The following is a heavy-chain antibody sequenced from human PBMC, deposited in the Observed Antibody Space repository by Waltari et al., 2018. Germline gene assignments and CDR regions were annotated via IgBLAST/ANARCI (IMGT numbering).Heavy chain of an antibody. J-gene: IGHJ5*02. CDR1: GYTFTGHY. CDR2: TKPNSGGT. D-gene: IGHD6-19*01. V-gene: IGHV1-2*02. Sequence: VQLVQSGAEVKKPGASVKVYCKASGYTFTGHYTHWVRQAPGQGLEWMGWTKPNSGGTNYAQKFEGRGTMNRETSISAAYRELSRRRADDTAVYYCAREIAVAGDYNWFDPWGQGTLVTVSA. CDR3: AREIAVAGDYNWFDP.